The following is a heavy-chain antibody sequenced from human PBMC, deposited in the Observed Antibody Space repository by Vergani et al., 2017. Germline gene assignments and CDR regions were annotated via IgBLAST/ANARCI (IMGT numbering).Heavy chain of an antibody. J-gene: IGHJ3*02. CDR2: ISSSSSYI. CDR3: VTLSRHDAFDI. CDR1: GFTFSSYS. V-gene: IGHV3-21*01. Sequence: EVQLVESGGGLVQPGGSLRLSCAASGFTFSSYSMNWVRQAPGKGLEWVSSISSSSSYIYYAESVKGRFTISRDNAKNSLYLQMNSLRAEDTAVYYCVTLSRHDAFDIWGQGTMVTVSS. D-gene: IGHD1-14*01.